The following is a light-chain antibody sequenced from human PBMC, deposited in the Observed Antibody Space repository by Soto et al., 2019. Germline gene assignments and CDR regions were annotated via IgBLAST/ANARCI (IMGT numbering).Light chain of an antibody. V-gene: IGLV1-40*01. CDR1: SSNIGAGYD. CDR3: QCYANGRSVLYV. CDR2: GNN. J-gene: IGLJ1*01. Sequence: QSVLTQPPSVSGAPGQRVTISCTGSSSNIGAGYDVHWYQQLPGTAPKLLIYGNNNRPSGVPDRFSGSKSGTSASLAVTGLRAEDEADYYCQCYANGRSVLYVFGTGTKLTVL.